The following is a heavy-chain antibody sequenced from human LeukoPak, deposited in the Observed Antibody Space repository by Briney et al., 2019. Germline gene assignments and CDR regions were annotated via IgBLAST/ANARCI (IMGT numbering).Heavy chain of an antibody. D-gene: IGHD3-3*01. J-gene: IGHJ5*02. CDR3: ARDSGKRDGNTYYDFWSGLDWFDP. Sequence: SVKVSCKASGGTFSSYAISWVRQAPGQGLEWMGGIIPIFGTANYAQKFQGRVTITTDESTSTAYMKLSSLRSEDTAVYYCARDSGKRDGNTYYDFWSGLDWFDPWGQGTLVTVSS. CDR2: IIPIFGTA. CDR1: GGTFSSYA. V-gene: IGHV1-69*05.